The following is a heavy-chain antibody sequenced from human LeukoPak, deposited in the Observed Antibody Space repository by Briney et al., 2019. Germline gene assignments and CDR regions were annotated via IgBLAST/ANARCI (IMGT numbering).Heavy chain of an antibody. J-gene: IGHJ4*02. Sequence: ASVKVSCKASGYTFTSYYMHWVRQAPGQGLEWMGIINPSGGSTSYAQKFQGRVTMTRDMSTSTVYMELSSLRSDDTAVYYCARRVGANYFDYWGQGTLVTVSS. CDR3: ARRVGANYFDY. CDR1: GYTFTSYY. D-gene: IGHD1-26*01. CDR2: INPSGGST. V-gene: IGHV1-46*01.